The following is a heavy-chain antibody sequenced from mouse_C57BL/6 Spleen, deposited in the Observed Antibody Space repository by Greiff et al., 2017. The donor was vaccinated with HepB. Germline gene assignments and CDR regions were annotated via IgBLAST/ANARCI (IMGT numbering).Heavy chain of an antibody. V-gene: IGHV1-50*01. CDR1: GYTFTSYW. Sequence: QVQLQQPGAELVKPGASVKLSCKASGYTFTSYWMQWVKQRPGQGLEWIGEIDPSDSYTNYNQKFKGKATLTVDTSSSTAYMQLSSLTSEDSAVYYCARVVEDYAMDYWGQGTSVTVSS. CDR3: ARVVEDYAMDY. D-gene: IGHD1-1*01. J-gene: IGHJ4*01. CDR2: IDPSDSYT.